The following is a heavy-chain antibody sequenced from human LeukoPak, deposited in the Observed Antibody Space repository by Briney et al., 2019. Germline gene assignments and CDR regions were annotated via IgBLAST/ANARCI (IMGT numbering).Heavy chain of an antibody. Sequence: PGGSLRLSCAASGFTFSSYSMNWVRQAPGKGLEWVSSISSSSSNIYYADSVKGRFTISRDNAKNSLYLQMNSLRAEDTAVYYCARARYCTNGVCSDYYYYYMDVWGKGTTVTVSS. CDR3: ARARYCTNGVCSDYYYYYMDV. CDR1: GFTFSSYS. J-gene: IGHJ6*03. D-gene: IGHD2-8*01. V-gene: IGHV3-21*01. CDR2: ISSSSSNI.